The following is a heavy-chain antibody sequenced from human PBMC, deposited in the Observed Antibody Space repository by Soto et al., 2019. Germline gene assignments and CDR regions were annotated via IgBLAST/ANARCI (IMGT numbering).Heavy chain of an antibody. CDR3: ATRTDYYYGSGSLGGMDV. J-gene: IGHJ6*02. Sequence: QVQLQESGPGLVKPSQTLSLTCTVSGGSISSGSYYWSWIRQLPGKGLEWIGYIYYSGSTYYNPCLKSRVTISVDTSKNPFSLKLNSVTAADTAVYYCATRTDYYYGSGSLGGMDVWGQGTTVTVSS. CDR1: GGSISSGSYY. D-gene: IGHD3-10*01. CDR2: IYYSGST. V-gene: IGHV4-31*03.